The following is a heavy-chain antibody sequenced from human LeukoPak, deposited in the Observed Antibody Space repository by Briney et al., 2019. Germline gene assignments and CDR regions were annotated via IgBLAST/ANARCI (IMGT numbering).Heavy chain of an antibody. CDR1: GGSFSGYY. V-gene: IGHV4-34*01. CDR3: AGVSRRFWFDP. J-gene: IGHJ5*02. CDR2: INHSGST. Sequence: SETLSLTCAVYGGSFSGYYWSWIRQPPGKGLEWIGEINHSGSTNYNPSLKSRVTISVDTSKNQFSLKLSSVTAADTAVYYCAGVSRRFWFDPWGQGTLVTVSS.